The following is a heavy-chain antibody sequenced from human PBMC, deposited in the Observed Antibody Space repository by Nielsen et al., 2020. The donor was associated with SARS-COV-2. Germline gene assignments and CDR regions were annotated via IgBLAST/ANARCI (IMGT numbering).Heavy chain of an antibody. V-gene: IGHV4-59*01. D-gene: IGHD3-3*01. CDR3: ARSSLTYYDFWSGYYKDSGYMDV. J-gene: IGHJ6*03. CDR2: IYYSGST. Sequence: SETLSLTCTVSGGSISSYYWSWIRQPPGKGLEWIGYIYYSGSTHYNPSLKSRVTISVDTSKNQFSLKLSSVTAADTAVYYCARSSLTYYDFWSGYYKDSGYMDVWGKGTTVTVSS. CDR1: GGSISSYY.